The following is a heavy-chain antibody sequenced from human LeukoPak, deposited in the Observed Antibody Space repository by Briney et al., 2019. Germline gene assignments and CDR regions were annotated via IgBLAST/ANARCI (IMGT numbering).Heavy chain of an antibody. Sequence: GGSLRLSCAASGLTFSDYYMTWIRQAPGKGLEWVAYISSSGSTIYSADSVKGRFTVSRENAKNSLFLHMNSLRAEDTAIYYCAIQITMIVVVPYFDYWGQGTLVTVSS. CDR2: ISSSGSTI. J-gene: IGHJ4*02. D-gene: IGHD3-22*01. V-gene: IGHV3-11*04. CDR3: AIQITMIVVVPYFDY. CDR1: GLTFSDYY.